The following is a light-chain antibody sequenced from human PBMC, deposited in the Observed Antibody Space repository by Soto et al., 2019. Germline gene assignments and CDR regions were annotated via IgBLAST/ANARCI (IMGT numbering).Light chain of an antibody. Sequence: QAVVTQPPSASGTPGQTVTISCSGRTSNIATNTVNWYQQLPGTAPRLLTHSNNQRPSGVPDRFSASKSGTSASLVISGLQSEDEADYSCAAWDDSLSQFVFGTGTKVTVL. CDR3: AAWDDSLSQFV. V-gene: IGLV1-44*01. CDR2: SNN. CDR1: TSNIATNT. J-gene: IGLJ1*01.